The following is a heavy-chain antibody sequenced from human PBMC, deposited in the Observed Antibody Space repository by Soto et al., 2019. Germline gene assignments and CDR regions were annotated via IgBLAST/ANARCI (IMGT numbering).Heavy chain of an antibody. CDR2: INAGNGNT. CDR3: ATRVVVVTFDI. CDR1: GYTFTSYA. Sequence: ASVKVSCKASGYTFTSYAMHWVRQAPGQRLEWMGWINAGNGNTKYSQKFQGRVTITEDTSTSTAYMELSSLRSEDTAVYYCATRVVVVTFDIWGQGTMVTVSS. V-gene: IGHV1-3*01. J-gene: IGHJ3*02. D-gene: IGHD2-15*01.